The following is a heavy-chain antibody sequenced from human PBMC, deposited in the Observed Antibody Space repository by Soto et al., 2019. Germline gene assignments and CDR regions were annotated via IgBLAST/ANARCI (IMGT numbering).Heavy chain of an antibody. J-gene: IGHJ6*02. D-gene: IGHD2-15*01. CDR1: GGTFSSYA. V-gene: IGHV1-69*05. CDR3: ARGRGLPHYYYYGMDV. Sequence: QVQLVQSGAEVKKPGSSVKVSCKASGGTFSSYAISWVRQAPGQGLEWMGGIIPIFGTANYAQKFQGRVTITXXEXTXXADRELSSLRSEDTAVYYCARGRGLPHYYYYGMDVWGQGTTVTVSS. CDR2: IIPIFGTA.